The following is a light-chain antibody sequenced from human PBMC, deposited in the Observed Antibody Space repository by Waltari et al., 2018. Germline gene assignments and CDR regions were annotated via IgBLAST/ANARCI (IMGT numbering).Light chain of an antibody. V-gene: IGKV3-20*01. J-gene: IGKJ1*01. CDR1: QSVGRY. Sequence: EIVLTQSPGTLSLSPGERATLSCRASQSVGRYLAWYQQKPGQAPRLLIYDASTRATGIPDRFSGSGSGTDFSLTISRLESEYFAVYYCQKYVNLPATFGQGTKVEIK. CDR2: DAS. CDR3: QKYVNLPAT.